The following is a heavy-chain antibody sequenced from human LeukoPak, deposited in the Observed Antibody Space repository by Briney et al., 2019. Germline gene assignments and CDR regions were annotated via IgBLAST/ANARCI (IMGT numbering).Heavy chain of an antibody. Sequence: ASVKVSCKASGYTFTSHDINWVRQATGQGLEWMGWMNPNSGNTGYAQKFQGRVTMTRNTSISTAYMELSSLRSEDTAVYYCAREEEMVYGDFDYWGQGTLVTVSS. D-gene: IGHD2-8*01. V-gene: IGHV1-8*01. CDR2: MNPNSGNT. CDR1: GYTFTSHD. J-gene: IGHJ4*02. CDR3: AREEEMVYGDFDY.